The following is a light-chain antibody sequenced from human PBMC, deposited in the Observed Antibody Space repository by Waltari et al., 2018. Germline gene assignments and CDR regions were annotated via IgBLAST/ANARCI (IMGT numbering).Light chain of an antibody. CDR3: QQYNNWPPGT. V-gene: IGKV3D-15*01. J-gene: IGKJ1*01. Sequence: ETVVTQSPGTLSVSPGERATLPCRTRPSIGSSLAWYQQKPGQSPRLLIYHASTRATGIPARFSGSGSETEFTLTISSLQSEDSAVYYCQQYNNWPPGTFGQGTRVEV. CDR1: PSIGSS. CDR2: HAS.